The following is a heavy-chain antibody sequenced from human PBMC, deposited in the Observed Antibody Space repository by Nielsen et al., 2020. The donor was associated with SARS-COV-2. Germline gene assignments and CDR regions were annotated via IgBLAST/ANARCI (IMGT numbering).Heavy chain of an antibody. V-gene: IGHV3-64D*06. CDR3: VKEDSAYYDY. J-gene: IGHJ4*02. D-gene: IGHD3-22*01. Sequence: GESLKISCSASGFTFRSYPMHWVRQAPGKGLEYVSAISANGKDTYYADSMKGRFTISRDNSRNTLYLQMSSLRTEDTAVYFCVKEDSAYYDYWGQGTLVTVS. CDR1: GFTFRSYP. CDR2: ISANGKDT.